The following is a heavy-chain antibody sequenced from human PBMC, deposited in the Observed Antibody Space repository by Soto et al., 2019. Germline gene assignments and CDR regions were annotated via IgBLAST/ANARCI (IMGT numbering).Heavy chain of an antibody. CDR2: ISGSGGST. J-gene: IGHJ4*02. Sequence: GGSLRLSCAASGFTFSSFAMSWVRQAPGKGLDWVSAISGSGGSTYSADSVKGRFTISRDNSKNTLYLQMSSLRAEDTAVYYCVRGLSAGKGYTPHFWGQGYLVTVSS. D-gene: IGHD6-13*01. CDR1: GFTFSSFA. V-gene: IGHV3-23*01. CDR3: VRGLSAGKGYTPHF.